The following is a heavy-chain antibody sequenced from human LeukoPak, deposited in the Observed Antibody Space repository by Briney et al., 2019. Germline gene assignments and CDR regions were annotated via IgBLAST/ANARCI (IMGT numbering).Heavy chain of an antibody. CDR1: EFTLGRYG. D-gene: IGHD3-22*01. Sequence: GGSLRLSCTASEFTLGRYGMPWVRQAPGKGLEWVAVISFDGGTIHYVDSVRGRFTISRDNFKNTLYLQMNSLRAEDTAVYYCARDPYYYDSSGPPADAFDIWGQGTMVTVSS. V-gene: IGHV3-30*03. CDR3: ARDPYYYDSSGPPADAFDI. J-gene: IGHJ3*02. CDR2: ISFDGGTI.